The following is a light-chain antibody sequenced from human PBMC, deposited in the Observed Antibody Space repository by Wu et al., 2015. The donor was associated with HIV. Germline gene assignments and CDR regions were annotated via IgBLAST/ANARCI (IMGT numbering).Light chain of an antibody. Sequence: VLTQSPGTLSLSPGERAALSCRASQNIGSSDLAWYQQKPGQAPRLLIYDASIRATGIPGRFRGSGSGTDFTLTISRLEAEDFAVYYCQQYGSSTLTFGQGTKVEIK. V-gene: IGKV3-20*01. CDR1: QNIGSSD. CDR2: DAS. J-gene: IGKJ1*01. CDR3: QQYGSSTLT.